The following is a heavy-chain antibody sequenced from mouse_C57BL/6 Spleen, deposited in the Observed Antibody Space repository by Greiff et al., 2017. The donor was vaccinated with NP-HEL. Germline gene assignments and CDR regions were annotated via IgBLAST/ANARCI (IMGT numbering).Heavy chain of an antibody. CDR1: GYTFTSYW. Sequence: QVQLQQPGAELVMPGASVKLSCKASGYTFTSYWMHWVKQRPGQGLEWIGEIDPSDSYTNYNQKFKGKSTLTVDKSSSTAYMQLSSLTSEDSAVYYCAREGVTTVRGAMDYWGQGTSVTVSS. CDR2: IDPSDSYT. V-gene: IGHV1-69*01. J-gene: IGHJ4*01. D-gene: IGHD1-1*01. CDR3: AREGVTTVRGAMDY.